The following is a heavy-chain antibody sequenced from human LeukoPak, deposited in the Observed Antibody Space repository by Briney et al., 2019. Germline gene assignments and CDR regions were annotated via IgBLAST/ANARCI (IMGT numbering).Heavy chain of an antibody. CDR3: ARVKVSGGFDI. D-gene: IGHD4-23*01. J-gene: IGHJ3*02. V-gene: IGHV3-64*02. Sequence: GGSLRLSCAASGFIFSTYAMHWVRQAPGKGLEFVSAISRNGGNAYYADSVKGRFTISRDNSKNTLYLQMGSLRADDMAVYYCARVKVSGGFDIWGQGTMVTVSS. CDR2: ISRNGGNA. CDR1: GFIFSTYA.